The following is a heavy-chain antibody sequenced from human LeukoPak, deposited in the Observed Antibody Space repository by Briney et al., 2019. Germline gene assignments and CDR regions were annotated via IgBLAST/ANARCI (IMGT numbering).Heavy chain of an antibody. CDR3: ARHYYDSSGYYLSEPLDY. Sequence: ASVKVSCKASGYTFTGYYMHWVRQAPGQGLEWMGWINPNSGGTNYAQKFQGRVTMTRDTSISTAYMELSRLRSDDTAVYYCARHYYDSSGYYLSEPLDYWGQGTLVTVSS. CDR2: INPNSGGT. V-gene: IGHV1-2*02. D-gene: IGHD3-22*01. J-gene: IGHJ4*02. CDR1: GYTFTGYY.